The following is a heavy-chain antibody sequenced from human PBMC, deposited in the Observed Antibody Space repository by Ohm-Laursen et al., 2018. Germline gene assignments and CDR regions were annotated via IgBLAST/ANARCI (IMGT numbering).Heavy chain of an antibody. CDR2: INHSGST. CDR3: ARCTTEIDY. V-gene: IGHV4-34*01. D-gene: IGHD2-8*01. J-gene: IGHJ4*02. CDR1: GGYFSGYY. Sequence: SETLSLTCAVYGGYFSGYYWSWIRQPPGKGLEWIGEINHSGSTNYNPSLKSRVTISVDTSKNQFSLKLSSVTAADTAVYYCARCTTEIDYWGQGTLVSVSS.